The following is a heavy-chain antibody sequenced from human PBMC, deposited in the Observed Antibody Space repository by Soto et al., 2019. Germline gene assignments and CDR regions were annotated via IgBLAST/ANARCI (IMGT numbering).Heavy chain of an antibody. V-gene: IGHV4-59*01. CDR3: ARSLSGYYYYYGMDV. D-gene: IGHD1-26*01. J-gene: IGHJ6*02. Sequence: QVQLQESGPGLVKPSETLSLTCTVSGGSISSYYWSWIRQPPGKGLEWIGYIYYSGSTNYNPSLKSRVPISVDTSKNQFSLKLSSVTAADTAVYYCARSLSGYYYYYGMDVWGQGTTVTVSS. CDR1: GGSISSYY. CDR2: IYYSGST.